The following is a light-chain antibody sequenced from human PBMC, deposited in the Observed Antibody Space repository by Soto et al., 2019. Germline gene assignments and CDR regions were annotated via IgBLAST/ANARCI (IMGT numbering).Light chain of an antibody. V-gene: IGKV3-15*01. CDR1: QSVSSN. CDR3: QQYNNWPPWT. CDR2: GAS. Sequence: CRASQSVSSNLAWYQQKPGQAPRLLIYGASTRASGIPARFSGSGSGTEFTLTISSLQSEDFAVYYCQQYNNWPPWTFGQGTKVDIK. J-gene: IGKJ1*01.